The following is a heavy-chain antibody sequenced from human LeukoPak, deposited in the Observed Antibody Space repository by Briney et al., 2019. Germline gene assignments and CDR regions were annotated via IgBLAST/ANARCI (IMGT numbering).Heavy chain of an antibody. Sequence: GGSLRLSCAASGFTFSSYTMNWDRQAPGKGLEWVSSISSSSSYIYYADSVKGRFTISRDNAKNSLYLQMNSLRAEDTAVYYCARDRTGYSSSWLGYWGQGTLVTVSS. CDR2: ISSSSSYI. CDR1: GFTFSSYT. V-gene: IGHV3-21*01. J-gene: IGHJ4*02. CDR3: ARDRTGYSSSWLGY. D-gene: IGHD6-13*01.